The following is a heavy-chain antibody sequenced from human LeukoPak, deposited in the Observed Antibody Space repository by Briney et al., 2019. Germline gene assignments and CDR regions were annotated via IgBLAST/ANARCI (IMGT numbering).Heavy chain of an antibody. CDR1: GGSISSSNW. V-gene: IGHV4-4*02. Sequence: VKPSGTLSLTCAVSGGSISSSNWWSWVRQPPGKGLEWIGEIYHSGSTNYNPSLKSRVTISVDKSKNQFSLKLSSVTAADTAVYYCARDGQQLVPNDAFDIWGQGTMVTVSS. J-gene: IGHJ3*02. CDR3: ARDGQQLVPNDAFDI. D-gene: IGHD6-13*01. CDR2: IYHSGST.